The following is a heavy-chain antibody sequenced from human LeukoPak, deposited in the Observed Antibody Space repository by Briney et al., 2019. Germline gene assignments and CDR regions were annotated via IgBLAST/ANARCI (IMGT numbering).Heavy chain of an antibody. CDR3: ATDISHDDGEYARGWFDS. CDR2: FDPEAGEA. D-gene: IGHD4-17*01. Sequence: ASVKVSCKVSGYTRTELAIHWVRQAPGKGLEWMGGFDPEAGEAIYAQKFQGRVTMTEAISTHTAYMELSSLRSEDTALFYCATDISHDDGEYARGWFDSWGQGALVTVSS. J-gene: IGHJ5*01. CDR1: GYTRTELA. V-gene: IGHV1-24*01.